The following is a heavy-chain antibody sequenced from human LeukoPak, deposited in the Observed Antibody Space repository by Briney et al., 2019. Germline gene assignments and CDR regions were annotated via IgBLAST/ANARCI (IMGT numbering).Heavy chain of an antibody. CDR2: INPSGGST. D-gene: IGHD6-6*01. CDR3: AWAVPLDAFDI. J-gene: IGHJ3*02. V-gene: IGHV1-46*01. Sequence: ASVKVSCKASGCTFTSYYMHWVRQAPGQGLEWMGIINPSGGSTSYAQKFQGRVTMTRDTSTSTVYMELSSLRSEDTAVYYCAWAVPLDAFDIWGQGTMVTVSS. CDR1: GCTFTSYY.